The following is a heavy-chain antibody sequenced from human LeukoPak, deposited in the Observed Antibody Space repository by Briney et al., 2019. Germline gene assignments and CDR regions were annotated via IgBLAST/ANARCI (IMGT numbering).Heavy chain of an antibody. CDR2: IIPIFGTA. Sequence: SVKVSCKASGVTFSNFAISWVRQAPGQGLEWMGGIIPIFGTANYAQKFQGRVTLTRDMSTSTDYLELSSLRSEDTAVYYCARDNSVRDEAWWFNPWGQRTLVTVSS. V-gene: IGHV1-69*05. CDR3: ARDNSVRDEAWWFNP. J-gene: IGHJ5*02. CDR1: GVTFSNFA. D-gene: IGHD5-24*01.